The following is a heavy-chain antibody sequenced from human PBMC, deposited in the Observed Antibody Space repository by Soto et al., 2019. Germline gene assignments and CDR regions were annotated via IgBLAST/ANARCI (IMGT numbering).Heavy chain of an antibody. Sequence: QVQLVQSGAEVKKPGSSVKVSYKASGVTFSSYAFSWVRQAPGQGLEWMGGIIPIFGTADYAQKFQGRVTITADESTSTAYMELSSLRSEHTAVYYCAMPPMVRGVIGPSYYHYGMDVWGQGTTVTVSS. D-gene: IGHD3-10*01. CDR3: AMPPMVRGVIGPSYYHYGMDV. V-gene: IGHV1-69*12. CDR1: GVTFSSYA. CDR2: IIPIFGTA. J-gene: IGHJ6*02.